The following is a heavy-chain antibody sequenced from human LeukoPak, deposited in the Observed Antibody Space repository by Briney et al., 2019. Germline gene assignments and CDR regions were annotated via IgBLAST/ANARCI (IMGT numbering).Heavy chain of an antibody. D-gene: IGHD3-9*01. CDR2: IYSGGST. V-gene: IGHV3-66*01. CDR1: GFTVSSNY. J-gene: IGHJ4*02. CDR3: ARDPGYAIYYFDY. Sequence: GGSLRLSCAASGFTVSSNYMSWVRQAPGKGLEWVSVIYSGGSTYYADSVKGRFTISRDNSKNTLYLQMNSLRAEDTAVYYCARDPGYAIYYFDYWGQGTLVTVSS.